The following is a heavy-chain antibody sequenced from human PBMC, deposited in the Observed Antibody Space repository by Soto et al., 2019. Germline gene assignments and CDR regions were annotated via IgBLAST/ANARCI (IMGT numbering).Heavy chain of an antibody. V-gene: IGHV1-69*04. CDR1: GDTFSFYS. D-gene: IGHD3-10*01. Sequence: QVQLVQSGAEVKRPGSSVKVSCKASGDTFSFYSINWVRQAPGLGLEWMGRVNPILSMSNYAQRFQGGVTMPADKSTSTAYMKLSGLRSEDTAMYYCATSYGSGYRAFDYWGQGALVTVSS. CDR3: ATSYGSGYRAFDY. J-gene: IGHJ4*02. CDR2: VNPILSMS.